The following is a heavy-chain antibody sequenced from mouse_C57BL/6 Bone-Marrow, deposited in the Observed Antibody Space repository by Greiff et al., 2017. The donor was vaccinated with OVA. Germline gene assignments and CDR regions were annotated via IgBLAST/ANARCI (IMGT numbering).Heavy chain of an antibody. CDR1: GFNIKDDY. Sequence: VQLQQSGAELVRPGASVKLSCTASGFNIKDDYMHWVKQRPEQGLEWIGWIDPENGDTEYASKFQGKATITADTSSNTAYLQLSSLTSEDTAVYDGTARYGSSFPYYFDYWGQGTTLTVSS. J-gene: IGHJ2*01. CDR3: TARYGSSFPYYFDY. V-gene: IGHV14-4*01. D-gene: IGHD1-1*01. CDR2: IDPENGDT.